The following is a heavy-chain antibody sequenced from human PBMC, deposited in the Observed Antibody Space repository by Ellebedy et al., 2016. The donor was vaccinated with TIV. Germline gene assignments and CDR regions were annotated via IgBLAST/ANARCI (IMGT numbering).Heavy chain of an antibody. CDR2: IGTAGDT. Sequence: GESLKISCAASGFTFSSYDMHWVRQGTGKGLEWVSAIGTAGDTYYPGSVKGRFTISRENAKNSLYLQITSLRAEDTAVYYCARVRFGDTAVDYWGKGTTVTVSS. CDR1: GFTFSSYD. V-gene: IGHV3-13*01. D-gene: IGHD2-21*01. J-gene: IGHJ6*04. CDR3: ARVRFGDTAVDY.